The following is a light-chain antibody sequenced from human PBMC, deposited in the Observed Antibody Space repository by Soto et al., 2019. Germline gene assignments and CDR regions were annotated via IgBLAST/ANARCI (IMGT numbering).Light chain of an antibody. CDR2: KAS. V-gene: IGKV1-5*03. Sequence: DIQMTQSPSTLSASVGDRVTITCRASQSISSWLAWYQQKPGKAPKRLIYKASSLESGFPSRFSGSGSGTEFTLTISSLQPDDFATYYCQQYNSYPYTFGPGTKVDIK. CDR3: QQYNSYPYT. CDR1: QSISSW. J-gene: IGKJ3*01.